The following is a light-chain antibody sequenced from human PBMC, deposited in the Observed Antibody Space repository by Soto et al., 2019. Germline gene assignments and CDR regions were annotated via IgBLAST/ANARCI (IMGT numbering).Light chain of an antibody. J-gene: IGLJ2*01. CDR1: SSDVGGYNY. CDR3: SSYTSSSTHVV. Sequence: QSALTQPASVSGSPGQSITISCTGTSSDVGGYNYVSWYQQHPGKAPKLMIYDVSNRPSGVSDRFSRSTSGNTASLTISGLQAEDEADYYCSSYTSSSTHVVFGGGTKLTVL. V-gene: IGLV2-14*01. CDR2: DVS.